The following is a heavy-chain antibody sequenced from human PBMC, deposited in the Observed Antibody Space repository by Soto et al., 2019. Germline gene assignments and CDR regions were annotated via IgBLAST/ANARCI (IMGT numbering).Heavy chain of an antibody. J-gene: IGHJ5*02. D-gene: IGHD2-2*01. CDR3: ARDKWYCSSDSCPPRGFDP. CDR1: GFTFSHYG. CDR2: IWHDGNSK. Sequence: QVQLVESGGGVVQPGTSLRLSCTASGFTFSHYGMHWVRQAPGKGLEWVADIWHDGNSKYYADSVKGRFTISRDNSRNTMYLQMNNLRADDTAVYYCARDKWYCSSDSCPPRGFDPWGQGTLVTVSS. V-gene: IGHV3-33*01.